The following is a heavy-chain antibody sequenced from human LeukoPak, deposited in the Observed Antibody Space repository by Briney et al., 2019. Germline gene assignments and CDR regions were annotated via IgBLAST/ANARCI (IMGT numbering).Heavy chain of an antibody. CDR3: AREDDTGRYMGDGAFDI. J-gene: IGHJ3*02. CDR1: GGTFSSYA. Sequence: SVKVSCKASGGTFSSYAISWVRQAPGQGLEWMGGIIPMSDTANYPQKFRGRLTITADIPTSTVYMELSSLRSEDTAVYYCAREDDTGRYMGDGAFDIWGQGTMVTVSS. CDR2: IIPMSDTA. D-gene: IGHD1-26*01. V-gene: IGHV1-69*06.